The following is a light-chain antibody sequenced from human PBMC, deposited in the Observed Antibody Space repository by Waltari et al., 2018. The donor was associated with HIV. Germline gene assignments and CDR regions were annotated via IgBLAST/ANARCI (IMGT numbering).Light chain of an antibody. V-gene: IGLV1-47*01. CDR1: SSNVGTDN. CDR3: AAWDNILSGYV. J-gene: IGLJ1*01. Sequence: QSALTQPPSTSGTPGRRVTMSRSGTSSNVGTDNVYWSQQIPGTAPKLLIYNDYQRPSGVPDRFSGSKSGTSASLAISGLRSEDEADYYCAAWDNILSGYVFGTGTKVTVL. CDR2: NDY.